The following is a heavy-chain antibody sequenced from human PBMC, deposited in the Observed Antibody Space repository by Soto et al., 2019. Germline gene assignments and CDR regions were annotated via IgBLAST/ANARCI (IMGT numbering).Heavy chain of an antibody. CDR1: GGTFYTYA. CDR3: ARGLSVMTSVFGF. D-gene: IGHD3-10*01. Sequence: QVPLVQSGAEVKRPGSSVRVSCRASGGTFYTYAFTWVRQAPGQGLEWMGGINPMIGTTKYAQKFHGRVTFSAAESASTAYMELSNLRSDDTAVYDCARGLSVMTSVFGFWGEGTLITVSS. V-gene: IGHV1-69*01. CDR2: INPMIGTT. J-gene: IGHJ4*02.